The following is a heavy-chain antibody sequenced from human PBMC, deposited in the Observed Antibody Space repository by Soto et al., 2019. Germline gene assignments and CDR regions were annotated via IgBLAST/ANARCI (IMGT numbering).Heavy chain of an antibody. V-gene: IGHV5-10-1*01. D-gene: IGHD3-16*02. CDR1: GYSFTSYW. Sequence: PGESLKISCKGSGYSFTSYWISWVRQMPGKGLEWMGRIDSSDSYTNYSPSFQGHLTISADMYISPAYLQVCSLKAAVTPMYYCASRCYVCGRYRAYLGQETRGSVAS. CDR2: IDSSDSYT. J-gene: IGHJ4*01. CDR3: ASRCYVCGRYRAY.